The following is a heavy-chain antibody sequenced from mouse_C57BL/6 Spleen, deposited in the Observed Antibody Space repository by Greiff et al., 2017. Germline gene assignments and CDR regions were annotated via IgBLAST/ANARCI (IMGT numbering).Heavy chain of an antibody. D-gene: IGHD4-1*01. CDR3: ARDWTYYSDY. CDR1: GYAFSSYW. J-gene: IGHJ2*01. V-gene: IGHV1-80*01. Sequence: VKLMESGAELVKPGASVKISCKASGYAFSSYWMNWVKQRPGKGLEGIGQIYPGDGDTNYNGKFKGKATLTADKSSSTAYMQLSSLTSEDSAVYFCARDWTYYSDYWGQGTTLTVSS. CDR2: IYPGDGDT.